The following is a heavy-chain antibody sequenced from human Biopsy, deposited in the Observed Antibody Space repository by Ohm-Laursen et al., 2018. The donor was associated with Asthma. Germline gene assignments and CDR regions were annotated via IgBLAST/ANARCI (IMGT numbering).Heavy chain of an antibody. CDR3: VHTLVGLKAFDF. CDR2: IYWDDEK. CDR1: GFSLSTSGGG. V-gene: IGHV2-5*02. J-gene: IGHJ4*02. Sequence: TQTLTLTCTFSGFSLSTSGGGVGWIRQPPGKALEWLGNIYWDDEKRYSPSLQSRLTITRDTPKDQVVLTMTNKGPVDTGTYYCVHTLVGLKAFDFWGQGTLVTVSS. D-gene: IGHD1-26*01.